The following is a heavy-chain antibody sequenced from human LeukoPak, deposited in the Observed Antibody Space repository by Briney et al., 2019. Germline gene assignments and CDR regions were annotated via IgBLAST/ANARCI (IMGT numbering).Heavy chain of an antibody. J-gene: IGHJ4*02. CDR1: GFTFSSYW. Sequence: GGSLRLSCAASGFTFSSYWMSWVRQAPGKGLEWVANIKQDGSEKYYVDSVKGRFTISRDNAKNSLYLQMNSLRAEDTAVYYCARERGYYSSTSCYTTDYWGQGTLVTVSS. V-gene: IGHV3-7*01. CDR2: IKQDGSEK. D-gene: IGHD2-2*02. CDR3: ARERGYYSSTSCYTTDY.